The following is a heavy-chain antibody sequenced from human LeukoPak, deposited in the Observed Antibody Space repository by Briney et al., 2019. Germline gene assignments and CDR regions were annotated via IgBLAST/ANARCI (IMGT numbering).Heavy chain of an antibody. D-gene: IGHD6-13*01. J-gene: IGHJ4*02. V-gene: IGHV5-51*01. CDR2: INPGDSDT. Sequence: GESLKISCKGSGYSFTSYWIGWVRQMPGKGLEWMGIINPGDSDTRYSPSFQGQVTISADKSISTAYLQWSSLKASDTAMYYCARRKGYSSSWAYFDYWGQGTLVTVSS. CDR3: ARRKGYSSSWAYFDY. CDR1: GYSFTSYW.